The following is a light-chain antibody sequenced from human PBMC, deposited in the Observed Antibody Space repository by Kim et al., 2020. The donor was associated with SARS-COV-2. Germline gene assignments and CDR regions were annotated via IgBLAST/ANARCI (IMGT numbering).Light chain of an antibody. Sequence: NFMLNQPHSVSESPGEKVTISCTRTSGSIGSTYVQWYQQRPGAAPIIVIHEDNQRPSGVPDRFSGSIDISSNSASLTISGLRPEDEADYYCQSYDTTIRVFGGGTKLTVL. CDR3: QSYDTTIRV. CDR2: EDN. J-gene: IGLJ3*02. CDR1: SGSIGSTY. V-gene: IGLV6-57*04.